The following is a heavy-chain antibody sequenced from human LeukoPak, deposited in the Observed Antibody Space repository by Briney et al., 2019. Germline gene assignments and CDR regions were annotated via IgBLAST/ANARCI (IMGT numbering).Heavy chain of an antibody. Sequence: ASVKVSCKAFGYTFTSHYMHWVRQAPGQGLEWMGIISPSGGSTSSPQQFQGRVIMTRDTSTSTVYMELSSLRSEDTAVYYCARGLMKYNWNDGAFDIWGQGTMVTVSS. V-gene: IGHV1-46*01. J-gene: IGHJ3*02. D-gene: IGHD1-20*01. CDR3: ARGLMKYNWNDGAFDI. CDR2: ISPSGGST. CDR1: GYTFTSHY.